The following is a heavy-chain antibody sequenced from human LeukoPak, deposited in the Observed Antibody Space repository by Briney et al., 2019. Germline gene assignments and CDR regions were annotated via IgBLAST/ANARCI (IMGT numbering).Heavy chain of an antibody. CDR2: IYYSGST. V-gene: IGHV4-59*01. CDR1: GGSISSYY. J-gene: IGHJ4*02. D-gene: IGHD2-21*01. Sequence: SEALSLTCTVSGGSISSYYWSWIRQPPGKGLEWIGYIYYSGSTNYNPSLKSRVTISVDTSKNQFSLKLSSVTAADTAVYYCAREPYSGQLDYWGQGTLVTVSS. CDR3: AREPYSGQLDY.